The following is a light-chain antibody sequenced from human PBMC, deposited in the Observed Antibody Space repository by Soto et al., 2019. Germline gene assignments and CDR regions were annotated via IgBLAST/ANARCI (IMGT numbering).Light chain of an antibody. CDR2: GAS. CDR3: QQYNNWPRT. V-gene: IGKV3-15*01. Sequence: EIVMTQSPATLSVSPGERATLSCRASQSVSSDLAWYQQKPGQAPRLLIYGASTRATGVPARFIGSGSGTEFTLTISSLHSEDFAVYYCQQYNNWPRTFGQGTKVDIK. CDR1: QSVSSD. J-gene: IGKJ1*01.